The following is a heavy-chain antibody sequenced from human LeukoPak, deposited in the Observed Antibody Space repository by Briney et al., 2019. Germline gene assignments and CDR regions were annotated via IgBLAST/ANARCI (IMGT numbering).Heavy chain of an antibody. V-gene: IGHV3-33*06. J-gene: IGHJ4*02. CDR3: AKYRGGGGAAGIYFDY. Sequence: GRSLRLSCAASGFTFSSYGMHWVRQAPGKGLEWVAVIWYDGSNKYYADSVKGRFTISRDNSKNTLYLQMNSLRAEDTAVYYCAKYRGGGGAAGIYFDYWGQGTLVTVSS. CDR2: IWYDGSNK. D-gene: IGHD6-13*01. CDR1: GFTFSSYG.